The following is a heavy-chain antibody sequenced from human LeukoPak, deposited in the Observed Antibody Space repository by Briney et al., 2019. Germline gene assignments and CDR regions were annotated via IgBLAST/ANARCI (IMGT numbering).Heavy chain of an antibody. Sequence: SQTLSLTCAISGDSVSGNSVAWNWIRQSPSRGLERLGRTYYRSKWYNDYAVTVKGRITINPDTSKNQFSLQLTSVTAADTAVYYCARRGLGSMRGALNDFWGQGTLVTVSS. D-gene: IGHD1-26*01. CDR1: GDSVSGNSVA. J-gene: IGHJ4*02. CDR2: TYYRSKWYN. V-gene: IGHV6-1*01. CDR3: ARRGLGSMRGALNDF.